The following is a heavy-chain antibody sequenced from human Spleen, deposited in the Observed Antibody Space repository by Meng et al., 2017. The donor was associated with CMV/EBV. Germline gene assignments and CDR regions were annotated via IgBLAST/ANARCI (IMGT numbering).Heavy chain of an antibody. CDR3: ARVGGYYDFWSGYPWYFDH. CDR1: GFQFDDYG. CDR2: IKQDGSEK. V-gene: IGHV3-7*01. D-gene: IGHD3-3*01. J-gene: IGHJ4*02. Sequence: GESLKISCAASGFQFDDYGMSWVRQVPGKGLEWVANIKQDGSEKYYVDSVKGRFTISRENAKNSLYLQMNTLRAEDTAVYYCARVGGYYDFWSGYPWYFDHWGQGTLVTVSS.